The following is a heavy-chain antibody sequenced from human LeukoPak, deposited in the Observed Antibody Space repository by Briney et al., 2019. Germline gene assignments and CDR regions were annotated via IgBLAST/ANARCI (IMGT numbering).Heavy chain of an antibody. CDR1: GFTFSSYA. CDR2: ISGSGGST. V-gene: IGHV3-23*01. Sequence: GGSLRLSCAPSGFTFSSYAMRWVRQATGKGLEWVSAISGSGGSTYYAASVKGRFTISRDNSKNTLYLQMNSLRAEDTAVYYWAKETHPGSLDPWGQGTLVSVSS. CDR3: AKETHPGSLDP. J-gene: IGHJ5*02. D-gene: IGHD3-10*01.